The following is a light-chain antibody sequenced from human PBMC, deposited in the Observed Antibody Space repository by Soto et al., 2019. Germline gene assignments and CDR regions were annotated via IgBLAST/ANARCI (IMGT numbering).Light chain of an antibody. J-gene: IGKJ5*01. CDR1: QGIGSW. Sequence: DIQMTQSPSSLSASVGDRVTISCRASQGIGSWLAWYQQKPGKAPKLLIYATSSLQSGVPSRFSGTGFGTDFTLSISSLQPEDFATYYCQQANSFPITFGQGTRLEIK. CDR3: QQANSFPIT. V-gene: IGKV1D-12*01. CDR2: ATS.